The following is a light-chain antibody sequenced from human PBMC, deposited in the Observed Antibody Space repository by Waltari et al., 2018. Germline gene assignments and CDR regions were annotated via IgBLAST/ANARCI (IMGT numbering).Light chain of an antibody. CDR2: DGS. J-gene: IGKJ3*01. CDR1: QSISSN. Sequence: EVVLTQSPATLSLSPGERATLSCRASQSISSNLAWYQKNPGQTPRLLIYDGSNRATGIPARFSGIGSGTDFTLTISSLEPEDFAVYYCQQRSNWPPGFTFGPGTKVDIK. V-gene: IGKV3-11*01. CDR3: QQRSNWPPGFT.